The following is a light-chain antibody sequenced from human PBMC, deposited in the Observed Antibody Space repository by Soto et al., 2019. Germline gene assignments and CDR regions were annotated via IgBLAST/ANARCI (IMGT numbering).Light chain of an antibody. Sequence: DIPMTQSPSSLSASVGDRVTITCRASQGISNYLAWYQQKPGKVPKLLIYAASTLQSGVPSRFSGSGSGTDFTLTITSLHPEDFASYYCQKYDNVPRTFGQGTKVEIK. CDR2: AAS. J-gene: IGKJ1*01. CDR1: QGISNY. V-gene: IGKV1-27*01. CDR3: QKYDNVPRT.